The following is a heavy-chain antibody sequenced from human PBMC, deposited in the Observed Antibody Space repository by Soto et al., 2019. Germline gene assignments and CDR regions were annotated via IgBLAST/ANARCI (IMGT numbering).Heavy chain of an antibody. V-gene: IGHV1-46*01. J-gene: IGHJ4*02. Sequence: WASVQVSFPASGYTFTAYHMHWVRQAPGQGLEWMGLINPSGGATANAQKFQGRVTMTRDTSTSTVYMELRSLRAEDTAVYYWARDRGRPSCPSAGDYWGQGTLVTVSS. CDR1: GYTFTAYH. D-gene: IGHD1-26*01. CDR2: INPSGGAT. CDR3: ARDRGRPSCPSAGDY.